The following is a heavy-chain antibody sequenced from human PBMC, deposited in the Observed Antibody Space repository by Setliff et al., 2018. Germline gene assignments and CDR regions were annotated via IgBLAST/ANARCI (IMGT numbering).Heavy chain of an antibody. J-gene: IGHJ4*02. Sequence: FSSDPMNWVRQAPGKGLEWVGCIRSKTYGGTTEYAASVKGRFTISRDDSKNIAYLQMNSLITEDTAVYSCTRGRWYYDSSATDYFDYWGQGTLVTVSS. CDR3: TRGRWYYDSSATDYFDY. CDR2: IRSKTYGGTT. CDR1: FSSDP. D-gene: IGHD3-22*01. V-gene: IGHV3-49*04.